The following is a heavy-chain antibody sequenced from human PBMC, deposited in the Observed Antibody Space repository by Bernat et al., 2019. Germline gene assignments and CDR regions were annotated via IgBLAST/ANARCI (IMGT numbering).Heavy chain of an antibody. J-gene: IGHJ6*03. Sequence: QVQLVQSGAEVKKPGASVKVSCKASGYTFTSYAMHWVRQAPGQRLEWMGWINAGNGNTKYSQKFQGRVTITRDTSASTAYMELSSLRSEDTAVYYCARALSVAGNYYYYYYYMDVWGKGTTVTVSS. CDR3: ARALSVAGNYYYYYYYMDV. D-gene: IGHD1-7*01. V-gene: IGHV1-3*01. CDR1: GYTFTSYA. CDR2: INAGNGNT.